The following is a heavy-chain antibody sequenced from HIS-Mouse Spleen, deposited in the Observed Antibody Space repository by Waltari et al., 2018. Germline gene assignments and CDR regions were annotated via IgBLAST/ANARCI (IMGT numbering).Heavy chain of an antibody. J-gene: IGHJ2*01. V-gene: IGHV4-39*07. D-gene: IGHD6-13*01. CDR1: GCSSSRSSYY. CDR2: IYYSGST. CDR3: AREIPYSSSWYDWYFDL. Sequence: QLQLQESGPGLVKPSETLSLTCTVSGCSSSRSSYYWGWIRQPPGTGLEWIGSIYYSGSTYYNPSLKSRVTISVDTSKNQFSLKLSSVTAADTAVYYCAREIPYSSSWYDWYFDLWGRGTLVTVSS.